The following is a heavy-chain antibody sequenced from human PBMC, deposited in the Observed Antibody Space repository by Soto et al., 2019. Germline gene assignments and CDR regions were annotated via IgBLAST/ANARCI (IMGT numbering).Heavy chain of an antibody. CDR3: ARIRTIAEEDYNYYYYGTDV. D-gene: IGHD4-4*01. CDR1: GGTFSSYA. V-gene: IGHV1-69*13. Sequence: SVKVSCKASGGTFSSYAISWVRQAPGQGLEWMGGIIPIFGTANYAQKFQGRVTITADESTSTAYMELSSLRSEDTAVYYCARIRTIAEEDYNYYYYGTDVWGQGTTVTGSS. CDR2: IIPIFGTA. J-gene: IGHJ6*02.